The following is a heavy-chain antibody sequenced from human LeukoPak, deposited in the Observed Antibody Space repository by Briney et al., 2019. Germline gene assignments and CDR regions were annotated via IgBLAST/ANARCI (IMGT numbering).Heavy chain of an antibody. CDR2: ISSSSSYI. J-gene: IGHJ4*02. Sequence: GGSLRLSCAASGFTFDDYGMSWVRQAPGKGLEWVSSISSSSSYIYYADSVKGRFTISRDNAKNSLYLQMNSLRAEDTAVYYCARDFSGGSYSFDYWGQGTLVTVSS. V-gene: IGHV3-21*01. CDR3: ARDFSGGSYSFDY. CDR1: GFTFDDYG. D-gene: IGHD1-26*01.